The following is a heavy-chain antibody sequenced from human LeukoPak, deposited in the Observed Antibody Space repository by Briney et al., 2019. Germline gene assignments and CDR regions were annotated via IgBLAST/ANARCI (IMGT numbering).Heavy chain of an antibody. CDR1: GFTFSSYW. J-gene: IGHJ4*02. V-gene: IGHV3-74*01. D-gene: IGHD5-18*01. Sequence: GGSLRLSCAASGFTFSSYWMHWVRQAPGKGLVWVSRISTDGSSAIYADSVKGRFTISRDNAKNSLYLQMNSLRAEDTAVYYCAREENTAVVTWFDYWGQGTLVTVSS. CDR2: ISTDGSSA. CDR3: AREENTAVVTWFDY.